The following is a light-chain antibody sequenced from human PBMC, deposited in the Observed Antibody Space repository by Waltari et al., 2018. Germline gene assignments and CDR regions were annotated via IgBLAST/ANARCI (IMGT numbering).Light chain of an antibody. Sequence: DIVLNQSPDSLAVSLGERATINCQSSQRVLYHSTNRNQSAWYQQTPGQPPKLLIYCASTRESGVPDRFRGSGSGTDFTLTTSSLQAEDVAVYFCQQFYSSPRKFGQGTKVQIK. CDR2: CAS. CDR3: QQFYSSPRK. V-gene: IGKV4-1*01. J-gene: IGKJ1*01. CDR1: QRVLYHSTNRNQ.